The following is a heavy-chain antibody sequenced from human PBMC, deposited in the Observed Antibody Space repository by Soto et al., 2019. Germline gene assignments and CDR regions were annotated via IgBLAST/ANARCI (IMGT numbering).Heavy chain of an antibody. J-gene: IGHJ4*02. V-gene: IGHV3-30*18. Sequence: QVHLVESGGGVVQPGRSLRLSCAASGFTFRSYGMHWVRQAPGKGLEWVAVISYDGSNKYYADSVKGRFTISRDNSKNTPYLQMNSLRAEDTAGYYCAKVPDPYSSDSYWGQGTLVTVSS. CDR3: AKVPDPYSSDSY. CDR1: GFTFRSYG. D-gene: IGHD6-19*01. CDR2: ISYDGSNK.